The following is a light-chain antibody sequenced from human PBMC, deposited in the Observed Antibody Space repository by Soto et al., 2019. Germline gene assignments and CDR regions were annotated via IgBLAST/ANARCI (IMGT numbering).Light chain of an antibody. CDR3: QQFSSYPLT. CDR1: QTVRNNY. CDR2: DAS. V-gene: IGKV3-20*01. Sequence: EFVLTQSPGTLSLSPGERATLSCRASQTVRNNYLAWYQQKPGQAPRLLIYDASSRATGIPDRFSRGGSGTDFTLTISRLEPEDFAVYYCQQFSSYPLTFGGGTKVEIK. J-gene: IGKJ4*01.